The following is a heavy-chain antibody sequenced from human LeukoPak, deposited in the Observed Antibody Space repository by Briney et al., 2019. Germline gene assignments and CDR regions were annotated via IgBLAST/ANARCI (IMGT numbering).Heavy chain of an antibody. CDR3: ARLRFLEWLLHNWFDP. Sequence: SETLSLTCTVSGVSISSSSSYWGWIRQPPGKGLEWIGTIYYSGSAYYNPSLKSRLTIAVDTSKNQFSLRLSSVTAADTAVYYCARLRFLEWLLHNWFDPWGQGTLVTVSS. J-gene: IGHJ5*02. V-gene: IGHV4-39*07. D-gene: IGHD3-3*01. CDR2: IYYSGSA. CDR1: GVSISSSSSY.